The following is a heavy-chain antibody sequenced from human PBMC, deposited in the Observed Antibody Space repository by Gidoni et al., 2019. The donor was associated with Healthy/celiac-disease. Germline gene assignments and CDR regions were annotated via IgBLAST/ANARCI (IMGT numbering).Heavy chain of an antibody. CDR1: GFTFSSYE. Sequence: EVQLVESGGGLVQPGGSLRLSCAASGFTFSSYEMNWVRQAPGKGLEWVSYISSSGSTIYYADSVKGRFTISRDNAKNSLYLQMNSLRAEDTAVYYCARDQVVRGVPGGYYYYGMDVWGQGTTVTVSS. J-gene: IGHJ6*02. CDR3: ARDQVVRGVPGGYYYYGMDV. CDR2: ISSSGSTI. D-gene: IGHD3-10*01. V-gene: IGHV3-48*03.